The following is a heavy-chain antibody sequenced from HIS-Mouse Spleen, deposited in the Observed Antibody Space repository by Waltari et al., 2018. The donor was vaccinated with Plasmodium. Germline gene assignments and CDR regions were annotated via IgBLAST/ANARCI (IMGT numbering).Heavy chain of an antibody. V-gene: IGHV4-34*01. J-gene: IGHJ4*02. CDR1: GESFSGYY. D-gene: IGHD3-10*01. Sequence: QVQLQQWGAGLLKPSETLSLTCAVYGESFSGYYWSWIRQPPGKGLEWIGEINHSGSTNYNPSLKSRVTISVDTSKNQFSLKLSSVTAADTAVYYCASSGSGSYYYWGQGTLVTVSS. CDR2: INHSGST. CDR3: ASSGSGSYYY.